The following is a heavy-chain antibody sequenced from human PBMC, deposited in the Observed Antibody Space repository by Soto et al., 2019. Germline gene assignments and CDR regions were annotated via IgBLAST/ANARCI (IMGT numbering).Heavy chain of an antibody. CDR3: TRDVQGYCSSTSCYVRGVSDY. CDR2: IRSKAYGGTT. Sequence: PGGSLRLSCSASGFTFGDYAMSWFRQAPGKGLEWVGFIRSKAYGGTTEYAASVKGRFTISRDDSKSIAYLQMNSLKTEDTAVYYCTRDVQGYCSSTSCYVRGVSDYWGQGTLVTVSS. CDR1: GFTFGDYA. D-gene: IGHD2-2*01. V-gene: IGHV3-49*03. J-gene: IGHJ4*02.